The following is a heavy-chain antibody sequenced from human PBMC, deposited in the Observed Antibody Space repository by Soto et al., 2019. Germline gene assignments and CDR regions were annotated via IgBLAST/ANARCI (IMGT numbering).Heavy chain of an antibody. V-gene: IGHV3-13*01. CDR1: GFTFSTND. CDR3: APGPGYSSGWGDY. CDR2: SGRVGDT. D-gene: IGHD6-19*01. Sequence: EVQLVESGGGLVQPGGSLRLSCAAAGFTFSTNDMHWVRQGPGKGLEWVSGSGRVGDTYYAGSVKGRFIVSRDNPKNTLYLQMNSLRAEDTAVYYCAPGPGYSSGWGDYWGQGTLVTVSS. J-gene: IGHJ4*02.